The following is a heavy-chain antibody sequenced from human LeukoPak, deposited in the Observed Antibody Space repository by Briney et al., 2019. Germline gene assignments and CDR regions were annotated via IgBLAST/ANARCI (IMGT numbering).Heavy chain of an antibody. Sequence: GGSLRHSCAASGFTFNSHMMNWVRQAPGKGLEWVASISSESIHLRYADSVKGRFTISRDNAKELVFLQMNSLRAEDTAIYYCARGFGDFDPRLDYWGHGSVITVSS. J-gene: IGHJ4*01. V-gene: IGHV3-21*01. D-gene: IGHD3-16*01. CDR2: ISSESIHL. CDR1: GFTFNSHM. CDR3: ARGFGDFDPRLDY.